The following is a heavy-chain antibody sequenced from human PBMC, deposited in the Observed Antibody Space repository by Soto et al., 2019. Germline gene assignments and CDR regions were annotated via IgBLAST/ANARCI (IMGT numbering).Heavy chain of an antibody. CDR3: ASGNNPNSIAAAIGAFDI. V-gene: IGHV3-30-3*01. Sequence: GGSLRLSCAASGFTFSSYAMHWVRQAPGKGLEWVAVISYDGSNKYYADSVKGRFTISRDNSKNTLYLQMNSLRAEDTAVYYCASGNNPNSIAAAIGAFDIWGQGTMVTVSS. CDR1: GFTFSSYA. J-gene: IGHJ3*02. CDR2: ISYDGSNK. D-gene: IGHD6-13*01.